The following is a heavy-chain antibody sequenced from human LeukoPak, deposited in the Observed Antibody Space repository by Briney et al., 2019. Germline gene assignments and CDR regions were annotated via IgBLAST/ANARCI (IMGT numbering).Heavy chain of an antibody. J-gene: IGHJ4*02. Sequence: TSVTVSFTASGFTFTSSAMQWVRQARGQRLEWIGWIVVGSGNTNYAQKFQERVTITRDMSTSTVYMELSSLRSEDTAVYYCAAREMAVSYYFDYWGQGTLVTVSS. CDR2: IVVGSGNT. D-gene: IGHD5-24*01. CDR1: GFTFTSSA. CDR3: AAREMAVSYYFDY. V-gene: IGHV1-58*02.